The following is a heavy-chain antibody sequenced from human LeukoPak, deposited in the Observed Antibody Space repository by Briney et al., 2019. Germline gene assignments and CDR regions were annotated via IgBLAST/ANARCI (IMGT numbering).Heavy chain of an antibody. CDR2: ISYDGSNK. D-gene: IGHD5-18*01. CDR1: GFTFSSYA. Sequence: GRFLRLSCAASGFTFSSYAMHWVRQAPGKGLEWVAVISYDGSNKYYADSVKGRFTISRDNSKNTLYLQMNSLRAEDTAVYYCARALYGYGGWFDPWGQGTLVTVSS. J-gene: IGHJ5*02. V-gene: IGHV3-30-3*01. CDR3: ARALYGYGGWFDP.